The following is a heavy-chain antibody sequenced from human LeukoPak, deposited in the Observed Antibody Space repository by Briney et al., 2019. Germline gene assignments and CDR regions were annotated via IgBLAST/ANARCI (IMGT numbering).Heavy chain of an antibody. V-gene: IGHV3-30*02. D-gene: IGHD4-17*01. Sequence: GGSLRLSCAASGFTFSNYGMHWVRQAPGKGLEWVAFIRNDGSNKYYADSVKGRFTISRDNSKNTLYLQMNSLRAEDTAVYYCARGARKGDDYGGFFDYWGQGTLVTVSS. J-gene: IGHJ4*02. CDR1: GFTFSNYG. CDR3: ARGARKGDDYGGFFDY. CDR2: IRNDGSNK.